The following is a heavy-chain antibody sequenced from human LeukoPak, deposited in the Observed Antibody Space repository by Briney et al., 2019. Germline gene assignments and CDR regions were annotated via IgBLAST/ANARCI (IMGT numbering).Heavy chain of an antibody. J-gene: IGHJ4*02. D-gene: IGHD6-19*01. V-gene: IGHV1-18*04. CDR1: GYTFTTYG. CDR2: ISENKGNT. CDR3: ARGIAVTRGFDQ. Sequence: ASVKVSCKASGYTFTTYGINWGRQAPGQGLEWMGWISENKGNTNHAQRFQGRVTMTTDTSTNTAYMELRSLRSDDTAVYYCARGIAVTRGFDQWGQGTLVIVSS.